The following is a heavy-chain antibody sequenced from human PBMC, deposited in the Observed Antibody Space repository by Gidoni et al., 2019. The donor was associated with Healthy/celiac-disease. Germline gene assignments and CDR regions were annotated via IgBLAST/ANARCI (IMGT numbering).Heavy chain of an antibody. CDR1: AVSFSGYY. D-gene: IGHD6-13*01. CDR3: AENTAAGPGGGMDV. Sequence: QVQLQQWCAGLLQPSATLSLPCAVSAVSFSGYYWSWIRKPPGKGLEGIGEINHSESTNYNPSRKSRVTISVDTSKNQFYLKLSSVTAADTAVYDCAENTAAGPGGGMDVWGQGTTVTVSS. CDR2: INHSEST. V-gene: IGHV4-34*01. J-gene: IGHJ6*02.